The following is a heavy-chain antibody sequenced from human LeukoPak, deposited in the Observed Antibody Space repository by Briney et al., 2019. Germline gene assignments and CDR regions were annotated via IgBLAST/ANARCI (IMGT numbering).Heavy chain of an antibody. Sequence: SETLSLTCTVSGYSISSGYYWGWIRQPPGKGLEWIGSIYHSGSTYYNPSLKSRVTISVDTSKNQFSLKLSSVTAADTAVYYCARCSGGSSYYSYYYYMDVWGKGTTVTVSS. CDR1: GYSISSGYY. V-gene: IGHV4-38-2*02. CDR2: IYHSGST. J-gene: IGHJ6*03. CDR3: ARCSGGSSYYSYYYYMDV. D-gene: IGHD2-15*01.